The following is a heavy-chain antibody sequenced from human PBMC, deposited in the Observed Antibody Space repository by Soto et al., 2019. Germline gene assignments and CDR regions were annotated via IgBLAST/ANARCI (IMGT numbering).Heavy chain of an antibody. D-gene: IGHD4-17*01. CDR2: INHSGST. CDR1: GGSFSGYY. V-gene: IGHV4-34*01. Sequence: QVQLQQWGAGLLKPSETLSLTCAVYGGSFSGYYWSWIRQPPGKGLEWIGEINHSGSTNYNPSLKSRVTISVDTSKNQFSLKLSSVTAADTAVYYCARGSLHDYGDYVGRPPIDYWGQGTLVTVSS. J-gene: IGHJ4*02. CDR3: ARGSLHDYGDYVGRPPIDY.